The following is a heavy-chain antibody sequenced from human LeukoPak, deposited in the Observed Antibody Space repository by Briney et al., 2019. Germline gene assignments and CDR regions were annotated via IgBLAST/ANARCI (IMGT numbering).Heavy chain of an antibody. J-gene: IGHJ4*02. V-gene: IGHV3-23*01. D-gene: IGHD4-11*01. CDR3: AKDAVVGVDYLYYFDY. Sequence: PGVSLTLSCAASGFTFSSYALSWVPQAPGKGRVGVPPICSSGDSTYCADSVKGLYTISRDNYKNTLYLQLNSLRAEETAVYYCAKDAVVGVDYLYYFDYWGPGTLVTVSS. CDR1: GFTFSSYA. CDR2: ICSSGDST.